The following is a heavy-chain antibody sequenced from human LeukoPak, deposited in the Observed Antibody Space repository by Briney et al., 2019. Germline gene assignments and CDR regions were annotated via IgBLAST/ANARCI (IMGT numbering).Heavy chain of an antibody. D-gene: IGHD4-17*01. J-gene: IGHJ4*02. CDR3: ARDGPDYGDYVIDY. CDR1: GFTFSSYS. CDR2: ISSNSIYK. V-gene: IGHV3-21*01. Sequence: GGSLRLSCAASGFTFSSYSMNWIRQSPGKGLEWVSSISSNSIYKQYADSVKGRFTISRDNAKNSLYLQMNSLRAEDTAVYYCARDGPDYGDYVIDYWGQGTLVTVSS.